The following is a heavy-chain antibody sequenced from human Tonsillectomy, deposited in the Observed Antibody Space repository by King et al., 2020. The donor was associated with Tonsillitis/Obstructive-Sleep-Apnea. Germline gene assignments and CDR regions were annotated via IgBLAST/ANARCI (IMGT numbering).Heavy chain of an antibody. CDR1: GFTFSSYG. Sequence: VQLVESGGGVVQPGRSLRLSCAASGFTFSSYGIHWVRQAPGKGLEWVAVIWYDGSNKYYSDSVKGRFTISRDNSKNTLYLQMNSLRAEDTAVYYCARDGFNAFDISGPGTMVSVSS. J-gene: IGHJ3*02. CDR2: IWYDGSNK. V-gene: IGHV3-33*01. CDR3: ARDGFNAFDI. D-gene: IGHD2-2*03.